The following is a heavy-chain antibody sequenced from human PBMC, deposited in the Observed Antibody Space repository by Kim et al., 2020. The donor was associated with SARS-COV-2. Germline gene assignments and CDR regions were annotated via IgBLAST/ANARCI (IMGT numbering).Heavy chain of an antibody. D-gene: IGHD6-6*01. CDR3: ARARGVRRGNSSSPRDY. CDR2: ISSSSSYI. J-gene: IGHJ4*02. V-gene: IGHV3-21*01. Sequence: GGSLRLSCAASGFTFSSYSMNWVRQAPGKGLEWVSSISSSSSYIYYADSVKGRFTISRDNAKNSLYLQMNSLRAEDTAVYYCARARGVRRGNSSSPRDYWGQGTLVTVSS. CDR1: GFTFSSYS.